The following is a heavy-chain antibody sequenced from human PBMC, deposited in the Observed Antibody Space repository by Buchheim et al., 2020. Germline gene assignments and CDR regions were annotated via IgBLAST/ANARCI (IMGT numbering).Heavy chain of an antibody. CDR3: AKDPNSYGPPVFDY. CDR2: IWFDGSNK. D-gene: IGHD5-18*01. V-gene: IGHV3-33*06. Sequence: QVQLVESGGGVVQPWTSLRLSCVASGFSFRDSAMHWVRQAPGKGLEWVAMIWFDGSNKYYADSVKGRFTISRDNSKNTLYLQMNSLRAEDTAVYYCAKDPNSYGPPVFDYWGQGTL. J-gene: IGHJ4*02. CDR1: GFSFRDSA.